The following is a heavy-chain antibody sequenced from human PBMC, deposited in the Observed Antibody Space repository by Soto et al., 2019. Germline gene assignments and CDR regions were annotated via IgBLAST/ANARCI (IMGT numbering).Heavy chain of an antibody. D-gene: IGHD6-19*01. J-gene: IGHJ5*02. Sequence: EVQLVQSGAEVKKPGESLRISCKGSGYSFTSYWISWVRQMPGKGLEWMGRIDPSDAYTNYSPSFQGHVTISADKSISTAYLQWSRLKASDTAMYYCARHAGGRYNWFDPWGQGTLVTVSS. CDR2: IDPSDAYT. V-gene: IGHV5-10-1*01. CDR1: GYSFTSYW. CDR3: ARHAGGRYNWFDP.